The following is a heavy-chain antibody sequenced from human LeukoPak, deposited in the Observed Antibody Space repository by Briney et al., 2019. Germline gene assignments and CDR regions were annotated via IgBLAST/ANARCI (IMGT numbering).Heavy chain of an antibody. CDR2: ISSISSYI. CDR3: ARVGRYYDSSGYYGSLYYYGMDV. J-gene: IGHJ6*02. CDR1: GFTFSTYS. Sequence: PGGSLRLSCAASGFTFSTYSMNWVRQAPGKGLEWVSSISSISSYIYYADSVKGRFTISRDNAKNSLYLQMNSLRAEDTAVYYCARVGRYYDSSGYYGSLYYYGMDVWGQGTTVTVSS. D-gene: IGHD3-22*01. V-gene: IGHV3-21*01.